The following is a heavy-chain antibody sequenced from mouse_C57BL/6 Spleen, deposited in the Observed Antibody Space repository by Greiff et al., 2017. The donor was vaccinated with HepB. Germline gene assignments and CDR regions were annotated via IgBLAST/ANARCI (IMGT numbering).Heavy chain of an antibody. CDR3: EREITKVVEKKFEE. V-gene: IGHV1-39*01. CDR1: GYSFTDYN. D-gene: IGHD1-1*01. Sequence: VQLKQSGPELVKPGASVKISCKASGYSFTDYNMNWVKQSNGKSLEWIGVINPNYGTTSYNQKFKGKATLTVDQSSSTAYMQLNSLTSEDAAGVYCEREITKVVEKKFEEWGRGTAVPVS. CDR2: INPNYGTT. J-gene: IGHJ1*03.